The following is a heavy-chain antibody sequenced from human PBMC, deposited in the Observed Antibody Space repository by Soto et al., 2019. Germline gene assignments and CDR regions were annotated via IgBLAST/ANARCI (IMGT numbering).Heavy chain of an antibody. Sequence: ASVNVSCNASGYTFTGYYRHWVRQAPGQGLEWMGWINPNSGGTNYAQKFQGWVTMTRDTSISTAYMELSRLRSDDTAVYYCARGGRYTAMAPYALDIWGQGTMVTVSS. D-gene: IGHD5-18*01. J-gene: IGHJ3*02. V-gene: IGHV1-2*04. CDR2: INPNSGGT. CDR1: GYTFTGYY. CDR3: ARGGRYTAMAPYALDI.